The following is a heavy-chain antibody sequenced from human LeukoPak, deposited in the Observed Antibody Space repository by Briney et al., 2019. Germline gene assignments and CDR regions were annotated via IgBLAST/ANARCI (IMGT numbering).Heavy chain of an antibody. Sequence: PSETLSLTCTVSGGSISGYYWSWIRQPPGKGLDWIGYIYSSGATNYNPSLKSRVTISVDTSKNQSSLKLSSVTAADTAVYYCARDRGGNYMDVWGNGTTVTVSS. CDR3: ARDRGGNYMDV. D-gene: IGHD2-15*01. V-gene: IGHV4-59*01. J-gene: IGHJ6*03. CDR1: GGSISGYY. CDR2: IYSSGAT.